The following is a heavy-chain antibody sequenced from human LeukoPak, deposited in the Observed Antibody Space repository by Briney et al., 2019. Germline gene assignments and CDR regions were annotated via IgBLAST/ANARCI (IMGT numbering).Heavy chain of an antibody. CDR2: IKSKTDGGTT. D-gene: IGHD3-22*01. J-gene: IGHJ4*02. CDR3: TTDLYYYDSSDY. V-gene: IGHV3-15*01. CDR1: GFTFSNAW. Sequence: MSGGSLRLSCAASGFTFSNAWMSWVRQAPGKGLEWVGRIKSKTDGGTTDYAAPVKGRFTISRDDSKNTLYLQMNSLKTEDTAVYYCTTDLYYYDSSDYWGQGTLVTVSS.